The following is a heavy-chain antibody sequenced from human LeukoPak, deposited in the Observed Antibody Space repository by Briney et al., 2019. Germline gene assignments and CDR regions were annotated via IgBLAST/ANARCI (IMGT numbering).Heavy chain of an antibody. Sequence: RSGGSLRLSCAASGFTFSSYAMSWVRQAPGKGLEWVSAISGSGGSTYYADSVKGRFTISRDNSKNTLYLQMNSLRAEDTAVYYCAKVQDNYYYYGMDVWGQGTTVTVSS. CDR3: AKVQDNYYYYGMDV. V-gene: IGHV3-23*01. CDR2: ISGSGGST. CDR1: GFTFSSYA. D-gene: IGHD2-15*01. J-gene: IGHJ6*02.